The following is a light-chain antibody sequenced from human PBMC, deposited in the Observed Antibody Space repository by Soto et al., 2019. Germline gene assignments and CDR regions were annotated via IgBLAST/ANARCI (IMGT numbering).Light chain of an antibody. CDR1: SSNIGSNT. CDR2: NNN. CDR3: AAWEDSLNGVV. J-gene: IGLJ2*01. Sequence: QSVLTQPPSASGTPGQRVTISCSGASSNIGSNTVNWHQHLPGTAPKLLMYNNNQRPSGVPDRFSGSKSGTSGSLAISGLQSEDEADYYCAAWEDSLNGVVFGGGTKLTVL. V-gene: IGLV1-44*01.